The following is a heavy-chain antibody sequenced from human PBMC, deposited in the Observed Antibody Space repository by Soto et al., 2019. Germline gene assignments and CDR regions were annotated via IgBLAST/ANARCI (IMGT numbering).Heavy chain of an antibody. CDR3: AKSRPVLLWFGELLFEPYFDY. V-gene: IGHV3-30*18. CDR1: GFTFSSYG. CDR2: ISYDGSNK. Sequence: LRLSCAASGFTFSSYGMHWVRQAPGKGLEWVAVISYDGSNKYYADSVKGRFTISRDNSKNTLYLQMNSLRAEDTAVYYCAKSRPVLLWFGELLFEPYFDYWGQGTLVTVSS. J-gene: IGHJ4*02. D-gene: IGHD3-10*01.